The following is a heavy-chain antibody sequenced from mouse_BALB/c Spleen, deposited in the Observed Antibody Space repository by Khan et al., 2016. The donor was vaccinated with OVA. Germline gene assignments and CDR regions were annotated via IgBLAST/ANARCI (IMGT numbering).Heavy chain of an antibody. V-gene: IGHV9-3-1*01. CDR2: INTYTGEP. Sequence: QIQLVQSGPELKKPGETVKISCKASGYTFTNYGMTWVKQAPGKGLKWMGWINTYTGEPTYADDFKGRFAFSLETSATTASLQINNLKNEDTATYFCARVGYYWYFDVWGAGTTVTVSS. D-gene: IGHD2-2*01. J-gene: IGHJ1*01. CDR1: GYTFTNYG. CDR3: ARVGYYWYFDV.